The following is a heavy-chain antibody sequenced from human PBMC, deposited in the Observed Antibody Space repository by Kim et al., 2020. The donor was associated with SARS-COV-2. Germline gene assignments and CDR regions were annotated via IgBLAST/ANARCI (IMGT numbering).Heavy chain of an antibody. CDR3: ARAGSGGYVGMDV. D-gene: IGHD3-16*01. V-gene: IGHV3-21*01. Sequence: ADAVKGRFTISRDNARISLYLKMNGLRAEETAVYYWARAGSGGYVGMDVWGQGTTVTVSS. J-gene: IGHJ6*02.